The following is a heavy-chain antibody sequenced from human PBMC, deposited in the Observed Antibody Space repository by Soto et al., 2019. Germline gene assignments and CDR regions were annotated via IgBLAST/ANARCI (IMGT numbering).Heavy chain of an antibody. D-gene: IGHD2-2*01. CDR2: INHSGST. J-gene: IGHJ4*02. CDR3: ARTYCSSTSCFPFDY. V-gene: IGHV4-34*01. CDR1: GGSFSGYY. Sequence: QVQLQQWGAGLLKPSETLSLTCAVYGGSFSGYYWSWIRQPPGKGLEWIGEINHSGSTNYNPSLKIRVTIAVDTSKNQFSLKLSSVTAADTAVYYCARTYCSSTSCFPFDYWGQGTLVTVSS.